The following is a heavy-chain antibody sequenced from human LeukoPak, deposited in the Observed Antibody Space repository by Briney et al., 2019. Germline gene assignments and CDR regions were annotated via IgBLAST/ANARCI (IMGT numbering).Heavy chain of an antibody. CDR1: GFTVSSNY. D-gene: IGHD3-10*01. J-gene: IGHJ6*02. Sequence: PGGSLRLSCAASGFTVSSNYMNWVRQAPGKGLEWVSVLYGGCKTYYADSVKGRFTLSRDDSKNMLFLQMNSLRVEDTAVYYCARDQATMIRNGFDVWGQGTAVTVSS. CDR2: LYGGCKT. CDR3: ARDQATMIRNGFDV. V-gene: IGHV3-53*01.